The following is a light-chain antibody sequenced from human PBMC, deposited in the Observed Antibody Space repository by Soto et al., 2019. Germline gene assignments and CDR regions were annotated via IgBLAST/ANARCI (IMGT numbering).Light chain of an antibody. CDR3: QQYGNSPPYT. J-gene: IGKJ2*01. Sequence: EIVVTQYPGTLSLSPGERATLSCRASQSVSSSYLAWYQQKPGQAPRLLIYGASSRATGVPDRFSGSGSGTDFTLTISRLEPEDSAVYYCQQYGNSPPYTFGQGTKREI. CDR2: GAS. V-gene: IGKV3-20*01. CDR1: QSVSSSY.